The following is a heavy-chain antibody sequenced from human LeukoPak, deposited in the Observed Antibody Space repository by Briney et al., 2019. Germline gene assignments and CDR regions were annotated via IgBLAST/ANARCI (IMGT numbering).Heavy chain of an antibody. D-gene: IGHD6-6*01. Sequence: GASVKVSCKASGYTFTSYDINWVRQATGQGLEWMGWMNPNSGNTGYAQKFQGRVTMTRNTSISTAYMELSSLRSEDTALYYCARSIAARPNYFDYWGQGTLVTVSS. V-gene: IGHV1-8*01. CDR1: GYTFTSYD. CDR3: ARSIAARPNYFDY. J-gene: IGHJ4*02. CDR2: MNPNSGNT.